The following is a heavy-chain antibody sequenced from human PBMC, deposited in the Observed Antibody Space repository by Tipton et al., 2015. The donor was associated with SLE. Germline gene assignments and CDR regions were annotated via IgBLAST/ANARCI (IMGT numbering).Heavy chain of an antibody. J-gene: IGHJ2*01. CDR2: ISSNGGST. Sequence: SLRLSCAASVFTFSSYAMHWVRQAPGKGLEYVSAISSNGGSTYYANSVKGRFTISRDNSKNTLYLQMGSLRAEDMAVYYCASLDYGDYEYFDLWGRGTLVTVSS. V-gene: IGHV3-64*01. CDR1: VFTFSSYA. D-gene: IGHD4-17*01. CDR3: ASLDYGDYEYFDL.